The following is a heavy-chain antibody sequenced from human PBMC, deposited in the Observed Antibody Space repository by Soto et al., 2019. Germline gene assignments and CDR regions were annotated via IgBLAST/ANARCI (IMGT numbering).Heavy chain of an antibody. V-gene: IGHV3-49*03. CDR3: TREVAGKGR. CDR1: GFNFDESA. CDR2: IRSKTYGGTT. D-gene: IGHD6-19*01. J-gene: IGHJ4*02. Sequence: EVQLVQSGGGLVQPGRSLRLSCTGSGFNFDESAISWFRQTPQKGLEWVAFIRSKTYGGTTEYAPSVKGRFTMSRDDSKSIAYLEMNSLKVEDTAVYYCTREVAGKGRWGQGAMVTVSS.